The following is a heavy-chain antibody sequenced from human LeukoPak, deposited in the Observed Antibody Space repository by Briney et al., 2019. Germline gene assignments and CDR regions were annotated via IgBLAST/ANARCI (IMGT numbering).Heavy chain of an antibody. V-gene: IGHV3-11*01. CDR3: AREGHTYGSDY. J-gene: IGHJ4*02. CDR1: GFTFSDYY. D-gene: IGHD3-10*01. CDR2: ISQSGTTI. Sequence: GRSLRLSCTASGFTFSDYYMSWIRQAPGKGLEWVSYISQSGTTIYYADSVKGRFTVSRDNGKNSLYLQMSSLRAEDTGMYYCAREGHTYGSDYWGQGTLDTVSS.